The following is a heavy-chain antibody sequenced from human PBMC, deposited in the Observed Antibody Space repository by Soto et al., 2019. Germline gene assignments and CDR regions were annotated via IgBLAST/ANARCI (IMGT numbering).Heavy chain of an antibody. CDR3: ARDRGGRSGKDV. J-gene: IGHJ6*04. V-gene: IGHV3-7*01. CDR1: GFAFSHYW. D-gene: IGHD3-16*01. Sequence: QVVESGGGLVQPGGSLRLSCAASGFAFSHYWMFWVRQAPGMGLEWVANIKEDGRERNYVDSVKGRFTISRDNAKNSLYVEMNSLRSEDTAVYYCARDRGGRSGKDVWGKGTTVTVSS. CDR2: IKEDGRER.